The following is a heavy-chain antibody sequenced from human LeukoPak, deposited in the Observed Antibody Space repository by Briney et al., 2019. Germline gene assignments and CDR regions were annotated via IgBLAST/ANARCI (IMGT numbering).Heavy chain of an antibody. CDR2: IWYDGSNK. CDR1: GFTFSSYG. V-gene: IGHV3-33*01. Sequence: PGGSLRLSCAASGFTFSSYGMHWVRQAPGKGLEWVAVIWYDGSNKYYADSVKGRFTISRDNSKNTLYPQMNSLRAEDTAVYYCARDPSSWPQKYYFDYWGQGTLVTVSS. CDR3: ARDPSSWPQKYYFDY. J-gene: IGHJ4*02. D-gene: IGHD6-13*01.